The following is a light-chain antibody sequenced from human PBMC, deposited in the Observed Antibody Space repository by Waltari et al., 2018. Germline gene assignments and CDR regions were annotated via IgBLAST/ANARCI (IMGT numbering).Light chain of an antibody. CDR2: QDT. V-gene: IGLV3-1*01. CDR3: QSWDRNIIV. CDR1: KLEDKY. J-gene: IGLJ2*01. Sequence: SYDLTQPPSVSVSPGQTASITCSGDKLEDKYVCWFQQRSGQSPVLVIYQDTKRPSGIPERFSGSNSGNTATLTISGTQAMDEADYFCQSWDRNIIVFGGGTRLTVL.